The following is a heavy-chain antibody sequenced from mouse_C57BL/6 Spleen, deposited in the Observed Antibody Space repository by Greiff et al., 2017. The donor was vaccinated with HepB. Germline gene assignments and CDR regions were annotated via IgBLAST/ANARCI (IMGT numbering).Heavy chain of an antibody. Sequence: QVQLQQSGAELVRPGASVTLSCKASGYTFTDYEMHWVKQTPVHGLEWIGAIDPETGGTAYNQKFKGKAILTADKSSSTAYLELRSLTSEDSAVYYCSAQNWFAYWGQGTLVTVSA. CDR2: IDPETGGT. CDR1: GYTFTDYE. J-gene: IGHJ3*01. D-gene: IGHD3-2*02. V-gene: IGHV1-15*01. CDR3: SAQNWFAY.